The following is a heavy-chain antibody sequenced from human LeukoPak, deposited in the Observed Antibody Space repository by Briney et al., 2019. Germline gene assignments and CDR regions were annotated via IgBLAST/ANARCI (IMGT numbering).Heavy chain of an antibody. V-gene: IGHV3-33*01. CDR3: ARDRTGAAYDI. J-gene: IGHJ3*02. CDR2: IWSDANNK. Sequence: GGSLRLSCASSGYTFSAYGMHWIRHAPGKRLEWVAVIWSDANNKDYVDSVRGSFTISRDNSKNTLSLQMNSLRAEDMAVYYCARDRTGAAYDIWGQGTMVTVSS. CDR1: GYTFSAYG. D-gene: IGHD6-13*01.